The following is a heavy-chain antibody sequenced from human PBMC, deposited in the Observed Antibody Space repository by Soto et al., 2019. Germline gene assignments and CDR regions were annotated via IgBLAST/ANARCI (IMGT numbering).Heavy chain of an antibody. CDR1: GFTCSSYG. Sequence: QVQLVESGGGVVQPGRSLRLSCAASGFTCSSYGMHWVRQAPGKGLEWVAVISYDGSNKYYADSVKGRFTISRDNSKNTLYLQMNSLRAEDTAVYYCAQWYDSGVTYYWGQGTLVTVSS. CDR3: AQWYDSGVTYY. CDR2: ISYDGSNK. D-gene: IGHD3-22*01. J-gene: IGHJ4*02. V-gene: IGHV3-30*03.